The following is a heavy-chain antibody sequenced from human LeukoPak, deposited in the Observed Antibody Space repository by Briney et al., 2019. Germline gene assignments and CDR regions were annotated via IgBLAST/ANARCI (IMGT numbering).Heavy chain of an antibody. CDR1: GFTFSDYY. D-gene: IGHD1-26*01. CDR2: IYSGGST. CDR3: ARGIGWYYFDY. V-gene: IGHV3-53*04. Sequence: GGSLRLSCAASGFTFSDYYMSWVRQAPGKGLEWVSVIYSGGSTYYADSVKGRFTISRHNSKNTLYLQMNSLRAEDTAVYYCARGIGWYYFDYWGQGTLVTVSS. J-gene: IGHJ4*02.